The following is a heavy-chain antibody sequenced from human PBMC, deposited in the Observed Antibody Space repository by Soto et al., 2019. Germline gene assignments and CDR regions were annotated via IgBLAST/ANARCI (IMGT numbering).Heavy chain of an antibody. J-gene: IGHJ4*02. CDR1: GGSITNFH. D-gene: IGHD3-9*01. Sequence: PSETLSLTCTVSGGSITNFHWSCIRQPPGKGLEWIGYVYFSGSNNYNPSLKSRVTMSIDTSKNEFSLKLISVTAADTAAYFCAAYDSEGYFEYWGQGAMVTVSS. CDR3: AAYDSEGYFEY. CDR2: VYFSGSN. V-gene: IGHV4-59*01.